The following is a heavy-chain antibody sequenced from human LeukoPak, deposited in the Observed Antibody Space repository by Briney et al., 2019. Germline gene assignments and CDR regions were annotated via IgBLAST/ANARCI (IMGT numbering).Heavy chain of an antibody. J-gene: IGHJ6*03. D-gene: IGHD1-26*01. CDR2: IKQDGSEK. V-gene: IGHV3-7*01. Sequence: PGGSLRLSCAASGFTFSSYWMSWVRQAPGKGLEWVANIKQDGSEKYYVDSVKGRLTISRDNAKNSLYLQMNSLRAEDTAVYYCASGSYYHYYYYYMDVWGKGTTVTVSS. CDR1: GFTFSSYW. CDR3: ASGSYYHYYYYYMDV.